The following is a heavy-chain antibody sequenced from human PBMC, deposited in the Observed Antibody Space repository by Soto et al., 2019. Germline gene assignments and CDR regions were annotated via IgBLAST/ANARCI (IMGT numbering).Heavy chain of an antibody. D-gene: IGHD2-2*01. Sequence: LSLTCTVSGGSISSGDYYWSWIRQPPGKGLEWIGYIYYSGSTYYNPSLKSRVTISVDTSKNQFSLKLSSVTAADTAVYYCARGFCSSTSCKGGNNWFDPWGQGTLVTVSS. J-gene: IGHJ5*02. CDR3: ARGFCSSTSCKGGNNWFDP. CDR2: IYYSGST. CDR1: GGSISSGDYY. V-gene: IGHV4-30-4*01.